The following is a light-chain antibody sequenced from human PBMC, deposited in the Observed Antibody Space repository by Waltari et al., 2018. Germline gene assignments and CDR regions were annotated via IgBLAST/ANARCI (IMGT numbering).Light chain of an antibody. V-gene: IGLV1-44*01. CDR3: AAWDDNLNGL. CDR2: AND. CDR1: RSNIGKNA. J-gene: IGLJ3*02. Sequence: QSVLTQAPSESGTPGQRVTISCSGSRSNIGKNAVNWYQQVPGTAPKLLIYANDQRPSGVPDRFSGSKSGTSASLVISGLQAEDEADYYCAAWDDNLNGLFGGGTKLTVL.